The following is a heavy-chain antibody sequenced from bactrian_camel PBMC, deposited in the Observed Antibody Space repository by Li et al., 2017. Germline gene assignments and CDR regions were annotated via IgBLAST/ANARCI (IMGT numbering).Heavy chain of an antibody. Sequence: DVQLVESGGGLVKPGGSLRLSCAASGFIFSSYGMVWVRQAPGKGLEWVSLINTGGGSTYHADSVKGRLTISRDNAENTLYLEMNSLTSEDTAMYYCAADDTYYGYCYAGEDGFAYWGQGTQVTVS. CDR3: AADDTYYGYCYAGEDGFAY. D-gene: IGHD5*01. CDR2: INTGGGST. V-gene: IGHV3S40*01. CDR1: GFIFSSYG. J-gene: IGHJ4*01.